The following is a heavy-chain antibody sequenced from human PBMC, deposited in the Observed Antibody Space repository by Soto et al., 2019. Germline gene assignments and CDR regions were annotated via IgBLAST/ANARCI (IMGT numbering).Heavy chain of an antibody. CDR2: MNPNSGNT. CDR3: ARSDGPDYYYYYMDV. CDR1: GYTFTSYD. V-gene: IGHV1-8*01. J-gene: IGHJ6*03. Sequence: GASVKVSCKASGYTFTSYDINWVRQATGQGLEWMGWMNPNSGNTGYAQKFQGRVTMTRNTSISTAYMELSSLRSEDTAVYYCARSDGPDYYYYYMDVWGKGTTVTVSS.